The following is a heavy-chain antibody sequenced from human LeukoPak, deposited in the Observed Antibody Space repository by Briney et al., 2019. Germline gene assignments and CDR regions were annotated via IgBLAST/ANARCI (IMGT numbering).Heavy chain of an antibody. CDR1: GFTFSNYA. V-gene: IGHV3-23*01. CDR2: VITSSGST. J-gene: IGHJ4*02. Sequence: GGSLRLSCVATGFTFSNYAMNWVRQAPGKGLEWVSVVITSSGSTDYADSVKGRFTISRDISKNTLYLQMNRLRAEDTAIYYCAKGGYDYIEIGYFDYWGQGTPVTVAS. D-gene: IGHD5-12*01. CDR3: AKGGYDYIEIGYFDY.